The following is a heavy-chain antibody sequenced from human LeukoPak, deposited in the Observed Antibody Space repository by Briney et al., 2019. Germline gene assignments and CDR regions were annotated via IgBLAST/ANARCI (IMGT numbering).Heavy chain of an antibody. J-gene: IGHJ4*02. Sequence: GESLKISCKGSGYSFTSYWIGWVRQMPGKGLEWMGIIYPGDSDTRYSPSFQGQVTISADKSISTAYLQWSSLKASDTTMYYCARAYYYDSSGYLYYFDYWGQGTLVTVSS. CDR3: ARAYYYDSSGYLYYFDY. V-gene: IGHV5-51*01. CDR1: GYSFTSYW. CDR2: IYPGDSDT. D-gene: IGHD3-22*01.